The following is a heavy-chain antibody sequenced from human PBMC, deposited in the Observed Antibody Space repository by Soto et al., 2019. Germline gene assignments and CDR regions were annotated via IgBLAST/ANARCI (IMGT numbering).Heavy chain of an antibody. CDR3: ARGPEYDTKDGTPSFDY. J-gene: IGHJ4*02. CDR2: ISAYNGNT. D-gene: IGHD3-22*01. V-gene: IGHV1-18*01. CDR1: GYTFTSYG. Sequence: QVQLVQSGAEVKKPGASVKVSCKASGYTFTSYGISWVRQAPGQGLEWMGWISAYNGNTNYAQTLQGSVTLTTDTSTSTGSMELRSLRSDDTAVYYCARGPEYDTKDGTPSFDYWGQGTLVTVSS.